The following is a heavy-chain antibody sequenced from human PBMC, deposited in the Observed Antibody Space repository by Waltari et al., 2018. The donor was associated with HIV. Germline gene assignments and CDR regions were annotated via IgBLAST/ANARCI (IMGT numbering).Heavy chain of an antibody. CDR2: IYQSEST. CDR1: GGSISSANW. J-gene: IGHJ4*02. V-gene: IGHV4-4*02. D-gene: IGHD6-19*01. Sequence: QVQLQESGPGLVKPSGTLSLTCAVSGGSISSANWWSWVRQSPGKGLEWIGEIYQSESTNYNPSLKSRVTISVDKSKSQFSLKLSSVTAADTALYYCARGGAQHLAEHFDYWGQGTLVTVSS. CDR3: ARGGAQHLAEHFDY.